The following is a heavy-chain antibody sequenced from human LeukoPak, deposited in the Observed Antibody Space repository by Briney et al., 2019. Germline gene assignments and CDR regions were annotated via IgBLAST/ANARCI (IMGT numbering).Heavy chain of an antibody. V-gene: IGHV1-69*06. CDR2: IIPIFGTA. J-gene: IGHJ4*02. CDR1: GGTFSSYA. Sequence: GASVKVSCKASGGTFSSYAISWVRQAPGQGLEWMGGIIPIFGTANYAQKFQGRVTITADKSTSTAYMELSSLRSEDTAVYYCARARGDTAMDYYFDYWGQGTLVTVPS. D-gene: IGHD5-18*01. CDR3: ARARGDTAMDYYFDY.